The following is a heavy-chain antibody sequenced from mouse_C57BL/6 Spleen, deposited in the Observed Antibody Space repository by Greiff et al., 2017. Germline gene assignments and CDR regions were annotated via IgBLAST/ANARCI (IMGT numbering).Heavy chain of an antibody. CDR1: GFTFSDYG. Sequence: EVQLVESGGGLVKPGGSLKLSCAASGFTFSDYGMHWVRQAPEKGLAWVAYISSGSSTIYYADTVKGRFTISRDNAKNTLFLQMTSRRSEDTAMYYCGRAGDYDDAFAYWGQGTLVTVSA. D-gene: IGHD2-4*01. J-gene: IGHJ3*01. CDR3: GRAGDYDDAFAY. V-gene: IGHV5-17*01. CDR2: ISSGSSTI.